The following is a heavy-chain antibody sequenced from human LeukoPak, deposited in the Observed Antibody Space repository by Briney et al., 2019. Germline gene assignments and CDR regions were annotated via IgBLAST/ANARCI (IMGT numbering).Heavy chain of an antibody. V-gene: IGHV1-18*01. D-gene: IGHD4/OR15-4a*01. CDR2: ISAYNRNT. CDR3: ARDSEGAYFDL. CDR1: GYTFTSYG. J-gene: IGHJ2*01. Sequence: ASVKVSCKASGYTFTSYGISWVRQAPGQGLEWMGWISAYNRNTNYAQKLQGRVTMTTDTSTNTAYMELRSLRSDDTAVYYCARDSEGAYFDLWGRGTLVTVSS.